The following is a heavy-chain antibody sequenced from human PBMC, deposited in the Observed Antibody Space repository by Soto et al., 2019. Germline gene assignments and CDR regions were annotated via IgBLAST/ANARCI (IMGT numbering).Heavy chain of an antibody. CDR3: AKEGDSSGYLYYFDY. CDR2: ISGSGGST. J-gene: IGHJ4*02. V-gene: IGHV3-23*01. D-gene: IGHD3-22*01. CDR1: GFTFSSYA. Sequence: GGSLRLSCAASGFTFSSYAMSWVRQAPGKGLEWVSAISGSGGSTYYADSVKGRFTISRDNSKNTLYLQMNSLRAVDTAVYYCAKEGDSSGYLYYFDYWGQGTLVTVSS.